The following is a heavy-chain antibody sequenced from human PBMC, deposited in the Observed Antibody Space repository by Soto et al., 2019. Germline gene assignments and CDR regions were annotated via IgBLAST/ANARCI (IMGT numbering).Heavy chain of an antibody. CDR2: INPNSGGT. CDR1: GYTFSDYY. V-gene: IGHV1-2*02. Sequence: GASVKVSCKASGYTFSDYYIHWVRQAPGQGLEWMGWINPNSGGTKYAPKFQGGATMTRDTSITTAYMELSRLRSGDTAVYYCAREPATAKPEGVDFWGQGTLVTVYS. J-gene: IGHJ4*02. CDR3: AREPATAKPEGVDF. D-gene: IGHD1-1*01.